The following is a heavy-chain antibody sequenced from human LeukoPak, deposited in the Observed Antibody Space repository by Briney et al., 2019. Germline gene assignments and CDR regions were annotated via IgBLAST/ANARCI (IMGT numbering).Heavy chain of an antibody. CDR1: GGSISSYY. V-gene: IGHV4-59*01. Sequence: SETLSLTCSVSGGSISSYYWTWIRQPPGKGLEWIGYIYYSGSTNYNPSLKSRVTISVDTSTNQFSLKLSSVTAADTAVYYCARGADSSGYYSIFYFDYWGQGTLVTVSS. D-gene: IGHD3-22*01. J-gene: IGHJ4*02. CDR3: ARGADSSGYYSIFYFDY. CDR2: IYYSGST.